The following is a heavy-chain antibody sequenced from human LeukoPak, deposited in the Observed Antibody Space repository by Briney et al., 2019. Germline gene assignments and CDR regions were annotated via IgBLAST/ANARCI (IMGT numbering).Heavy chain of an antibody. CDR3: VRGPYYYGSGSYVN. CDR2: INHSGST. V-gene: IGHV4-34*01. J-gene: IGHJ4*02. Sequence: SETLSLTCAVYGGSFSGYYWSWIRQPPGKGLEWIGEINHSGSTNYNPSLKSRVTISVDTSKNQFSLKLSSVTAADTAVYYCVRGPYYYGSGSYVNWGQGTLVTVSS. CDR1: GGSFSGYY. D-gene: IGHD3-10*01.